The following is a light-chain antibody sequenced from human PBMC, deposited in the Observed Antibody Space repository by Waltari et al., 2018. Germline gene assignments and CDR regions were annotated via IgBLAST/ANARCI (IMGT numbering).Light chain of an antibody. CDR1: TGPVTSDHH. CDR2: DTS. CDR3: LLAYGGIRV. V-gene: IGLV7-46*01. J-gene: IGLJ2*01. Sequence: QAVVTQEPSVTVSPGGTVTLTCGSNTGPVTSDHHPYWFQLKPGQAPTTLIYDTSVRQSWTPGRFAGSILGDKAAPTVSGIMPEDEATYFWLLAYGGIRVFGGGTMLTVL.